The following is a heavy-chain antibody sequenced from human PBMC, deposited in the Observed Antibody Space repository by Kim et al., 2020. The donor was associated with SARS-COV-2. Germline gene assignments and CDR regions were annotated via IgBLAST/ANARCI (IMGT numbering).Heavy chain of an antibody. CDR1: GFTFSGSA. CDR2: IRSKANTYAT. J-gene: IGHJ4*02. V-gene: IGHV3-73*01. D-gene: IGHD1-1*01. CDR3: TRLLLERHRFDY. Sequence: GGSLRLSCAASGFTFSGSAMHWVRQASGKGLEWVGRIRSKANTYATAYAASVKGRFTISRDDSKNTAYLQMNSLKTEDTAVYYCTRLLLERHRFDYWGQGTLVTVSS.